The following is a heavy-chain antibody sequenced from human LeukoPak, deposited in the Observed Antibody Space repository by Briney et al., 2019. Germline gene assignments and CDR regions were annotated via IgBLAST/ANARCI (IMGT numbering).Heavy chain of an antibody. CDR2: ISSSGSTI. V-gene: IGHV3-11*01. J-gene: IGHJ5*02. D-gene: IGHD6-13*01. CDR3: AKDKFIPCSGIAGPFDH. CDR1: GFTFSDYY. Sequence: GGSLRLSCAASGFTFSDYYMSWIRQAPGKGLEWVSYISSSGSTIYYADSVKGRFTISRDNAKNSLYLQMNSLRAEDSALYYCAKDKFIPCSGIAGPFDHWGQGTLVTVSS.